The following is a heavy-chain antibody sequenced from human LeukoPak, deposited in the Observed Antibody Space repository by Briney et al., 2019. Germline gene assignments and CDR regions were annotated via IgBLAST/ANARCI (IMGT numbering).Heavy chain of an antibody. CDR3: AKCGPIRNRWFVGIYYYYMDV. CDR2: IYPDDSDT. CDR1: GYIFTSYW. J-gene: IGHJ6*03. D-gene: IGHD3-10*01. Sequence: GESLKISCKASGYIFTSYWIAWVRQMPGKGLEWMGIIYPDDSDTLISPSFQGQVTMSADKSISTAYLQWSSLKASGTAIYYCAKCGPIRNRWFVGIYYYYMDVWGKGTTVTISS. V-gene: IGHV5-51*01.